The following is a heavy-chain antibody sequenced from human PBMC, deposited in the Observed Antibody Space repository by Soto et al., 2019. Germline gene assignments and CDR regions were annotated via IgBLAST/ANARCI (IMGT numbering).Heavy chain of an antibody. J-gene: IGHJ4*02. CDR3: AGTYDYVWGSYHPLDY. D-gene: IGHD3-16*02. CDR2: ISSSGSTI. CDR1: GFTFSSYE. V-gene: IGHV3-48*03. Sequence: GSLRLSCAASGFTFSSYEMNWVRQAPGKGLEWVSYISSSGSTIYYADSVKGRFTISRDNAKNSLYLQMNSLRAEDTAVYYCAGTYDYVWGSYHPLDYWGQGTLVTV.